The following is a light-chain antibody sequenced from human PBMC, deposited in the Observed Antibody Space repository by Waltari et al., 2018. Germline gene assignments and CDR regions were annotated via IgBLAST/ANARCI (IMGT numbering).Light chain of an antibody. CDR3: QQHGTLPAT. J-gene: IGKJ1*01. V-gene: IGKV3-20*01. CDR2: RAS. CDR1: QSVGSSS. Sequence: IVLTQSPGTASLSPGARVTFSCRASQSVGSSSLAWYQQKPGQAPRLVTYRASRRATGIPDRFSGSGSGTDFSLTISRLEPEDFAVYYCQQHGTLPATFGQGTKVEIK.